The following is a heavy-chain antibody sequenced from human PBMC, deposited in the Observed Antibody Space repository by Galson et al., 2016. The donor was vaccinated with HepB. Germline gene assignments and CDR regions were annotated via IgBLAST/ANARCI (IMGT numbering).Heavy chain of an antibody. CDR2: IKQDGSEV. Sequence: SLRLSCAVSDFTLSDFWMAWVRQAPGKGLQWVAHIKQDGSEVDYVDSVKGRFTISRDNSKNTLYVQINSLRAEDAAVYYCAKLRDGGTRNCWAFDSWGQGTLVTVSS. V-gene: IGHV3-7*03. D-gene: IGHD2-15*01. J-gene: IGHJ4*02. CDR1: DFTLSDFW. CDR3: AKLRDGGTRNCWAFDS.